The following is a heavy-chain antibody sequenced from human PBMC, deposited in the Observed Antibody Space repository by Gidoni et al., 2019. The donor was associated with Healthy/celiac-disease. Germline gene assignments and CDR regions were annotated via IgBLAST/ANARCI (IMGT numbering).Heavy chain of an antibody. CDR2: IYHSGST. Sequence: QVQLQESGPGLVKPSGTLSLTCAVSGGSISSSNCWSWVRQPPGKGLEWIGEIYHSGSTNYNPYLKSRVTISVDKSKNQFSLKLSSVTAADTAVYYCARSLSLVGASWFDPWGQGTLVTVSS. V-gene: IGHV4-4*02. CDR1: GGSISSSNC. CDR3: ARSLSLVGASWFDP. J-gene: IGHJ5*02. D-gene: IGHD1-26*01.